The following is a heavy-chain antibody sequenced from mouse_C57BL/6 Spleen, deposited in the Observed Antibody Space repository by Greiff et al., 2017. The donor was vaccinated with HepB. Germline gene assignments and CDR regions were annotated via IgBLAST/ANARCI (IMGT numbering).Heavy chain of an antibody. V-gene: IGHV1-50*01. D-gene: IGHD1-1*01. CDR1: GYTFTSYW. CDR3: ARRIYYYGSDAMDY. J-gene: IGHJ4*01. Sequence: QVQLQQPGAELVKPGASVKLSCKASGYTFTSYWMQWVKQRPGQGLEWIGEIDPSDSYTNYNQKFKGKATLTVDTSSSTAYMQLSSLTSEDSAVYYSARRIYYYGSDAMDYWGQGTSVTVSS. CDR2: IDPSDSYT.